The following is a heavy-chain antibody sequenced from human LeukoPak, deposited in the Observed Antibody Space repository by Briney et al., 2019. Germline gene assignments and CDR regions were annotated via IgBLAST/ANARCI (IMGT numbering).Heavy chain of an antibody. J-gene: IGHJ6*03. Sequence: GGSLRLSCAASGFTFSSYGMHWVRQAPGKGLEWVAFIRYDGNNKYYADSVKGRFTISRDNSKNTLYLQMNSLRAEDTAVYYCARDPLTWELTYYYYYYMDVWGKGTTVTVSS. V-gene: IGHV3-30*02. D-gene: IGHD1-26*01. CDR3: ARDPLTWELTYYYYYYMDV. CDR2: IRYDGNNK. CDR1: GFTFSSYG.